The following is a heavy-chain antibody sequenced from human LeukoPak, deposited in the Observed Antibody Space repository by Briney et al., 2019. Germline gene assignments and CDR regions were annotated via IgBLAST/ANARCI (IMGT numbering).Heavy chain of an antibody. J-gene: IGHJ4*02. CDR2: IGTSGGTT. CDR3: AKDWSCDS. Sequence: GGSLRLSCAASGFTFSSYAMSWVRQAPGRGLDWVSAIGTSGGTTHYADSVKGRFTISRDNSKNTLYLQMNSLRAEDTAVYYCAKDWSCDSWGQGTMVTVSS. D-gene: IGHD1-26*01. CDR1: GFTFSSYA. V-gene: IGHV3-23*01.